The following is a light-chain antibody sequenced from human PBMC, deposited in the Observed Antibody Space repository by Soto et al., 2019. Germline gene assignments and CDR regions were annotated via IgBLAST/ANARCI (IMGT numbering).Light chain of an antibody. CDR3: QQYYGVVPG. V-gene: IGKV4-1*01. J-gene: IGKJ1*01. CDR2: WAS. Sequence: DIVMTQSPDSLAVSLGERATINCKASQSVLSSSNSKNYLAWFQQKPGQPPKMLIAWASTRESGVPDRFCGSGSGTDFTLTISSLQAEDVAVYYCQQYYGVVPGFGQGTKVEIK. CDR1: QSVLSSSNSKNY.